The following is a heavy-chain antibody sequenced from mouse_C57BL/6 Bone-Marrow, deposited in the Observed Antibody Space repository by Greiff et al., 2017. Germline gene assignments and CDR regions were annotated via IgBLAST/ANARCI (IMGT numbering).Heavy chain of an antibody. Sequence: EVKLEESGGGLVQPGGSLKLSCAASGFTFSDYYMYWVRQTPEKRLEWVAYISNGGGSTYYPDTVKGRFTIARYNAKNTLYLQMSRLKSEDTAMYYCARHEDDYLYAMDYWGQGTSVTVSS. CDR3: ARHEDDYLYAMDY. CDR1: GFTFSDYY. V-gene: IGHV5-12*01. D-gene: IGHD2-4*01. J-gene: IGHJ4*01. CDR2: ISNGGGST.